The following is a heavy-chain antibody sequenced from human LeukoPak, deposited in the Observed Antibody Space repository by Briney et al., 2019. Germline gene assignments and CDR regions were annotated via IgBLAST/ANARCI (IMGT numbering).Heavy chain of an antibody. V-gene: IGHV4-39*07. D-gene: IGHD3-10*01. Sequence: SETLSLTCTVSGGSISSSSYYWGWIRQPPGKGLEWIGSIYYSGSTYYNPSLKSRVTISVDTSKNQFSLKLSSVTAADTAVYYCARDRTPIWFGEPSTFDIWGQGTMVTVSS. J-gene: IGHJ3*02. CDR3: ARDRTPIWFGEPSTFDI. CDR1: GGSISSSSYY. CDR2: IYYSGST.